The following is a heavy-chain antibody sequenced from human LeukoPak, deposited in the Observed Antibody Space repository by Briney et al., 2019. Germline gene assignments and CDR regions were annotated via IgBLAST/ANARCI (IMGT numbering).Heavy chain of an antibody. CDR3: ARDLSGGGLDY. CDR2: ISSNGGST. Sequence: GGSLRLSCAASGFTFSNAWMKWVRQAPGKGLEYVSVISSNGGSTSYANSVKGRFTISRDNSKNTLYLQMGSLRAEDMAVYYCARDLSGGGLDYWGQGTLVTVSS. CDR1: GFTFSNAW. V-gene: IGHV3-64*01. J-gene: IGHJ4*02. D-gene: IGHD3-10*01.